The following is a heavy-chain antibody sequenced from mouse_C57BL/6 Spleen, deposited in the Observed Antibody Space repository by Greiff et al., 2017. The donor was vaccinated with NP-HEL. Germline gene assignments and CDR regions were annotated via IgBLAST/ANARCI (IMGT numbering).Heavy chain of an antibody. J-gene: IGHJ1*03. V-gene: IGHV1-50*01. CDR2: IDPSDSYT. Sequence: VKLQQPGAELVKPGASVKLSCKASGYTFTSYWMQWVKQRPGQGLEWIGEIDPSDSYTNYNQKFKGKATLTVDTSSSTAFMQLSSLTSEDSAVYYCARTAYGSLWYFDVWGTGTTVTVAS. D-gene: IGHD1-1*01. CDR3: ARTAYGSLWYFDV. CDR1: GYTFTSYW.